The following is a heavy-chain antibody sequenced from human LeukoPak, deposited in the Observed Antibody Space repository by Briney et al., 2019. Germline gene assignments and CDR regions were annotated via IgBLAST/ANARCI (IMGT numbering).Heavy chain of an antibody. CDR2: MNPNSGNT. D-gene: IGHD2-15*01. J-gene: IGHJ4*02. Sequence: ASVKVSCKASGYTFTSNDINWVRQVPGQGLEWMGWMNPNSGNTGYAQKFQGRVTITRDTSISTAYLELSSLRSDDTAVYYCARVPDLRTCSGDGSCYRLDYWGQGTLVAVSS. V-gene: IGHV1-8*03. CDR3: ARVPDLRTCSGDGSCYRLDY. CDR1: GYTFTSND.